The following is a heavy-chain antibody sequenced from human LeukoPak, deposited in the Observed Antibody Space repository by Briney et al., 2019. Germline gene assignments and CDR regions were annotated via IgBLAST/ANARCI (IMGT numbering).Heavy chain of an antibody. CDR2: ISYDGSNK. J-gene: IGHJ4*02. Sequence: GGSLRLSCAASGFTFSSYAMLWVRQAPGKGLEWVAVISYDGSNKYYADSVKGRFTISRDNSKNTLYLQMNSLRAEDSAVYYCARDRSSSSYSSSWSLQFDYWGQGTLVTVSS. V-gene: IGHV3-30*04. CDR1: GFTFSSYA. D-gene: IGHD6-13*01. CDR3: ARDRSSSSYSSSWSLQFDY.